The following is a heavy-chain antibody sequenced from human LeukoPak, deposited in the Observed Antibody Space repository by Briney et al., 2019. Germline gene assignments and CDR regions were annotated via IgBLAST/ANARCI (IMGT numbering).Heavy chain of an antibody. J-gene: IGHJ4*02. Sequence: PSETLSLTCTVSGGSISSSSYYWGWIRQPPGKGLEWIGNINYSRSPYYNPSLKSRVTISVDTSKNQFSLKLSSVTAADTAVYYCAKRYCSSTTCYDDRGAFDYWGQGTLVTVSS. D-gene: IGHD2-2*01. CDR2: INYSRSP. CDR1: GGSISSSSYY. CDR3: AKRYCSSTTCYDDRGAFDY. V-gene: IGHV4-39*07.